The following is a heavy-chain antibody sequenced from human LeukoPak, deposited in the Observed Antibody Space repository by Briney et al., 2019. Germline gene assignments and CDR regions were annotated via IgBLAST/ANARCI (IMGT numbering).Heavy chain of an antibody. Sequence: GGSLRLSCAASGFKFSDHYIDWVRQAPGKGLEWVGRSRNKASSYTTEYAASVEGRFTISRDVSESSLYLQMNSLRAEDTAVYYCAENPLPGYSSSFSFDYWGQGTLVTVSS. CDR3: AENPLPGYSSSFSFDY. V-gene: IGHV3-72*01. J-gene: IGHJ4*02. D-gene: IGHD6-13*01. CDR1: GFKFSDHY. CDR2: SRNKASSYTT.